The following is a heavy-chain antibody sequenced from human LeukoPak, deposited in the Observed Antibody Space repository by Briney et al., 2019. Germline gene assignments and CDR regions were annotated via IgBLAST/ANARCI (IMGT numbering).Heavy chain of an antibody. CDR3: ARGADTAMVMDY. D-gene: IGHD5-18*01. CDR2: IYYSGST. V-gene: IGHV4-59*01. Sequence: SETLSLTCTVSGGPISSYYWSWIRQPPGKGLEWIGYIYYSGSTNYNPSLKSRVTISVDTSKNQFSLKLSSVTAADTAVYYCARGADTAMVMDYWGQGTLVTVSS. CDR1: GGPISSYY. J-gene: IGHJ4*02.